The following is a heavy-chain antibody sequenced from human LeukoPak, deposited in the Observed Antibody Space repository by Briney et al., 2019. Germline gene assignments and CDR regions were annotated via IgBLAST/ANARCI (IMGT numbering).Heavy chain of an antibody. V-gene: IGHV3-21*01. J-gene: IGHJ4*02. CDR3: ARTVWGHDTNWCPAGYSDY. CDR1: GFTFSSYS. CDR2: FSSSSSYQ. D-gene: IGHD7-27*01. Sequence: GGSLRLSCVVSGFTFSSYSMNWVRQAPGKGLEWVSSFSSSSSYQYYADSVKGRFTISRDNAMNSLYLQMNSLRAEDTAVYYCARTVWGHDTNWCPAGYSDYWGQGTLVTVSS.